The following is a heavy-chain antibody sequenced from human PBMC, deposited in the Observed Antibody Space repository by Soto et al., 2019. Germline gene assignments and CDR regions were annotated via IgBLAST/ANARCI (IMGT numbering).Heavy chain of an antibody. CDR1: GGSISPYY. D-gene: IGHD2-2*01. CDR2: IFYSGNT. CDR3: ARQVPSHYYCMDV. Sequence: QVQLQESGPGLVKPSETLSLTCTVSGGSISPYYWSWIRQPPGKGLEWIGYIFYSGNTNYNPSLKSRVTTSVDTSKNQFSLNLSSVTAADTAVYYCARQVPSHYYCMDVWGKGTTVTVSS. J-gene: IGHJ6*03. V-gene: IGHV4-59*08.